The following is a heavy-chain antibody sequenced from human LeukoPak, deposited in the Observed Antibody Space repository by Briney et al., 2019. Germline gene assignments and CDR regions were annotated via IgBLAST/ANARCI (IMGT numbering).Heavy chain of an antibody. CDR1: GFTFSSYG. J-gene: IGHJ4*02. D-gene: IGHD5-12*01. V-gene: IGHV3-30*18. CDR2: ISYDGSNK. Sequence: GGSLRLSCAASGFTFSSYGMHWVRQAPGKGLEWVAVISYDGSNKYYADSVKGRFTISRDNSKNTLYLQMNSLRAEDTAVYYCAKEAVATIYEGYSFDYWGQGTLVTVSS. CDR3: AKEAVATIYEGYSFDY.